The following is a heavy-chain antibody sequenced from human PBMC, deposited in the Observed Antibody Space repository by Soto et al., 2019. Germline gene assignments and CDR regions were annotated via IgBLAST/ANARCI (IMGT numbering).Heavy chain of an antibody. CDR2: ISGSGGST. CDR1: GFTFSSYA. V-gene: IGHV3-23*01. J-gene: IGHJ4*02. Sequence: PXVSLRLSFAASGFTFSSYAMSWVRQAPGKGLEWVSAISGSGGSTYYADSVKGRFTISRDNSKNTLYLQMNSLRAEDTAVYYCAKNVLLWFGALLFPTYFDYWGQGTLVTVSS. CDR3: AKNVLLWFGALLFPTYFDY. D-gene: IGHD3-10*01.